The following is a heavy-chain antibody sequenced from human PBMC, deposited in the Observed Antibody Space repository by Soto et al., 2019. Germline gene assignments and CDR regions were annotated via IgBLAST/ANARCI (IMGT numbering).Heavy chain of an antibody. V-gene: IGHV3-23*01. CDR1: GFTFSSYA. CDR3: ARDWVPYDFWSPPHGMAV. Sequence: LRLSCAASGFTFSSYAMSWVRQAPGKGLEWVSAISGSGGSTYYADSVKGRFTVSRDNSKNTVYLQMNSLRSEDTAVYSCARDWVPYDFWSPPHGMAVWGQGTTVTVS. J-gene: IGHJ6*02. D-gene: IGHD3-3*01. CDR2: ISGSGGST.